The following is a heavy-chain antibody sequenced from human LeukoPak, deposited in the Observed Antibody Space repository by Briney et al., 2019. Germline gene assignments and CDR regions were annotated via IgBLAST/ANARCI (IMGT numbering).Heavy chain of an antibody. CDR1: GYGFTSYW. CDR2: IDPSDSYT. CDR3: ARPQTDILTGCYNGAFDI. D-gene: IGHD3-9*01. Sequence: GESLRISCKGSGYGFTSYWISWVRQMPGKGLEWMGRIDPSDSYTNYSPSFQGHVTISADKSISTAYLQWSSLKASDTAMYYCARPQTDILTGCYNGAFDIWGQGTMVTVSS. V-gene: IGHV5-10-1*01. J-gene: IGHJ3*02.